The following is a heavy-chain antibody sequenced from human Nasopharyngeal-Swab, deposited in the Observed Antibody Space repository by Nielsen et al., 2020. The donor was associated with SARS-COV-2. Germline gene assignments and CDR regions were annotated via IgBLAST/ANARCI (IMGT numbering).Heavy chain of an antibody. D-gene: IGHD3-10*01. J-gene: IGHJ4*02. CDR1: GVSISSADYY. Sequence: SETLSLTCTVSGVSISSADYYWSWIRQTPGGGLEWIGYIFHSGSTYYNPSLKGRVTISLDTSKNQFSLKLTSVTAADGAVYYCARHRLGFREPEDYFDYWGQGILVTVSS. CDR3: ARHRLGFREPEDYFDY. CDR2: IFHSGST. V-gene: IGHV4-30-4*01.